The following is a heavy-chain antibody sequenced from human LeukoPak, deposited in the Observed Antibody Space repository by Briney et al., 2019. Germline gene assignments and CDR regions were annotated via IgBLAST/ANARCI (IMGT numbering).Heavy chain of an antibody. Sequence: SETLSLTCAVSDDSIRSSAYYWGWIRQPPGKGLEWIGSIYYSGSTYYNPSLKSRVTISIDTSKNQFSLKLSSVTAADTAVYYCARSGNYYDSSGYYYGLDYWGQGTLVTVSS. V-gene: IGHV4-39*01. J-gene: IGHJ4*02. D-gene: IGHD3-22*01. CDR3: ARSGNYYDSSGYYYGLDY. CDR1: DDSIRSSAYY. CDR2: IYYSGST.